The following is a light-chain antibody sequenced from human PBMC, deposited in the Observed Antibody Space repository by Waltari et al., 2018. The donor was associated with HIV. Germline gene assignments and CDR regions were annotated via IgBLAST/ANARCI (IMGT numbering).Light chain of an antibody. CDR2: SST. V-gene: IGLV7-43*01. CDR3: MLFFRSSYL. Sequence: VVTQEPSVTVSPVGTVPLHCTSRPGPVIIAHYANWFQQRPGQAPRPLIYSSTRRHSLTPERFSAYLVDDRAALILSTVWPEDEAVYYCMLFFRSSYLFGGGTKVTVL. J-gene: IGLJ2*01. CDR1: PGPVIIAHY.